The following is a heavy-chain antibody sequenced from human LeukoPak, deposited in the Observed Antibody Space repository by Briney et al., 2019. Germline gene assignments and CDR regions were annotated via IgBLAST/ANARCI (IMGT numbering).Heavy chain of an antibody. D-gene: IGHD2-2*01. CDR1: GFTFGDYY. J-gene: IGHJ4*02. V-gene: IGHV3-11*01. Sequence: GGSLRLSCAASGFTFGDYYMSWIRQAPGKGLEWVSYISSSGSTIYYADSVKGRFTISRDNAKNSLYLQMNSLRAEDTAVYYCARGNTACSSTSCYGAYWGQGTLVTVSS. CDR3: ARGNTACSSTSCYGAY. CDR2: ISSSGSTI.